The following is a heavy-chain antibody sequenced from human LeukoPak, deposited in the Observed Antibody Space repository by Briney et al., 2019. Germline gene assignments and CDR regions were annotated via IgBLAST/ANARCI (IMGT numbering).Heavy chain of an antibody. CDR2: INHSGST. Sequence: SETLSLTCAVYGGSFSGYYWSWIRQPPGKGLEWIGEINHSGSTNYNPSLKSRVTISVDTSKNQFSLKLSSVTAADTAVYYCARMGRWLQKAVDYWGQGTLVTVSS. J-gene: IGHJ4*02. CDR3: ARMGRWLQKAVDY. CDR1: GGSFSGYY. D-gene: IGHD5-24*01. V-gene: IGHV4-34*01.